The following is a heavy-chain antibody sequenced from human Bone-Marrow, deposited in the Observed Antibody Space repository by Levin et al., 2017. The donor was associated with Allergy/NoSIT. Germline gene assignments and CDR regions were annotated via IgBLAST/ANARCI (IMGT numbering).Heavy chain of an antibody. V-gene: IGHV1-18*01. D-gene: IGHD3-22*01. CDR3: ARDPGSYYDSRGHPLDN. CDR2: ISVYNGNT. J-gene: IGHJ4*02. Sequence: AASVKVSCKASGYTFISYDISWVRQAPGQGLEWMGWISVYNGNTNYAQNLQGRVTMTTDTSTSTAYMELRSLRSDDTAVYYCARDPGSYYDSRGHPLDNWGQGTLVTVSS. CDR1: GYTFISYD.